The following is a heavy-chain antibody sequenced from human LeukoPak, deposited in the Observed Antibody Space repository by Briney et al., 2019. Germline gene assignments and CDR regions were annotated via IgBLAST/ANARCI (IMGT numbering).Heavy chain of an antibody. V-gene: IGHV3-30-3*01. D-gene: IGHD3-3*01. CDR1: GFTFSSYA. Sequence: GGSLRLSCAASGFTFSSYAMPWVRQAPGKGLEWVAVISYDGSNKYYADSVKGRFTISRDNSKNTLYLQMNSLRAEDTAVYYCARDRKNYDFWSGYYTRDWFDPWGQGTLVTVSS. J-gene: IGHJ5*02. CDR3: ARDRKNYDFWSGYYTRDWFDP. CDR2: ISYDGSNK.